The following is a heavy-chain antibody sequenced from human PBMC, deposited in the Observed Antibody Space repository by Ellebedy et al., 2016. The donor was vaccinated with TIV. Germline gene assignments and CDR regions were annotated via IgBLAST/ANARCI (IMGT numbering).Heavy chain of an antibody. V-gene: IGHV3-7*01. Sequence: GESLKISCAVSGFTFSNYWMRWARQAPGKGLEWVVTIKQDGSEIHYVDSVRGRFTISRDNAKNSLYLQMNSLRVEDTALYYCARDAYPYAMDVWGQGTTVTVSS. CDR3: ARDAYPYAMDV. CDR2: IKQDGSEI. J-gene: IGHJ6*02. CDR1: GFTFSNYW. D-gene: IGHD2-2*02.